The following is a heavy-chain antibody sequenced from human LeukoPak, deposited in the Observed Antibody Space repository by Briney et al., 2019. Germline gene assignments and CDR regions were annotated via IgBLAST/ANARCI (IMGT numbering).Heavy chain of an antibody. CDR2: IYYSGST. J-gene: IGHJ4*02. D-gene: IGHD5-12*01. V-gene: IGHV4-59*01. CDR1: GRPISSYH. Sequence: SSETLSLTCTVSGRPISSYHWSWIRQPPGKGLEWIGHIYYSGSTNYNPSLKSRVTISVDTSKNQFSLKLSSVTAADTAVYYCARGGYSGYDPPLFDYWGQGTLVTVSS. CDR3: ARGGYSGYDPPLFDY.